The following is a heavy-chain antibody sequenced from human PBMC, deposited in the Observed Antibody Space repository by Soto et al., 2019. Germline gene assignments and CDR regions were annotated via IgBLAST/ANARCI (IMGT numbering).Heavy chain of an antibody. CDR2: ISHSGNT. Sequence: PSETLSLTCAVSGYSISSGYFWGWIRQPPGKGLEWIGSISHSGNTYYSPSLKRRVTISADTSKNQFSLKLSSVTAADTAVYYCARDLGPRSGGMDVWGEGTTVTVSS. D-gene: IGHD3-10*01. CDR3: ARDLGPRSGGMDV. J-gene: IGHJ6*04. V-gene: IGHV4-38-2*02. CDR1: GYSISSGYF.